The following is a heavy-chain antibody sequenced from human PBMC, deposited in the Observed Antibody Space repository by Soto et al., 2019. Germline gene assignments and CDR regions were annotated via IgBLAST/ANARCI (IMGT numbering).Heavy chain of an antibody. Sequence: QVQLVESGGGVVQPGRSLRLSCAASGFTFNSYGIHCVRQAPGKGLEWGEVISHDGSKTNYAESMKGRVPLSRDNSKDTVYLQMNGLRAEHTAVYYCEKDTYYYSSSGYYVFDPWGQGTLVTVSS. CDR1: GFTFNSYG. CDR2: ISHDGSKT. V-gene: IGHV3-30*18. J-gene: IGHJ5*02. D-gene: IGHD3-22*01. CDR3: EKDTYYYSSSGYYVFDP.